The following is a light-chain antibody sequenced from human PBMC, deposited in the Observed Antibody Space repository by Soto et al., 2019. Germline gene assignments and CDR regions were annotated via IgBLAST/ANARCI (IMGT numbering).Light chain of an antibody. V-gene: IGKV3-11*01. CDR1: QSVRGY. J-gene: IGKJ1*01. CDR2: EAS. CDR3: QRRANGQWT. Sequence: EIVLTQSPATLSLSPGERATLFCRASQSVRGYLAWYQQRPGQAPRLLIYEASNRATGIPARFSGSGSETDFSLTISSLEAGDFSVYACQRRANGQWTVGQGTKVEFK.